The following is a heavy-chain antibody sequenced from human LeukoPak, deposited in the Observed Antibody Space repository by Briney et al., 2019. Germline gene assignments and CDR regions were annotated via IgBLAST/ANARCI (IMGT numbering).Heavy chain of an antibody. Sequence: SETLSLTCTVSGGSISSYYWSWIRQPPGKGLEWIGYIYYSGSTNYNPSLKSRVTISVDTSKNQFSLKLSSVTAADTAVYYCARADGHYSDYWGQGTLVTVSS. V-gene: IGHV4-59*01. D-gene: IGHD4-17*01. CDR3: ARADGHYSDY. CDR2: IYYSGST. J-gene: IGHJ4*02. CDR1: GGSISSYY.